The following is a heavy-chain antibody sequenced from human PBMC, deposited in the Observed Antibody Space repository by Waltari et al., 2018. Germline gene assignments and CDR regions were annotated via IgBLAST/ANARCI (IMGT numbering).Heavy chain of an antibody. CDR2: INEDGSEK. Sequence: EVQLVESGGGLVQPGGSLRLSCAASEFIFSNFWMTWVRQDPGKGLEWVSNINEDGSEKNYVDAVKGRFTISRDNAKNSLYLQMNSLRPEDTAVYYCASGGHVDYCGQGTLVTVSS. V-gene: IGHV3-7*01. J-gene: IGHJ4*02. CDR3: ASGGHVDY. CDR1: EFIFSNFW.